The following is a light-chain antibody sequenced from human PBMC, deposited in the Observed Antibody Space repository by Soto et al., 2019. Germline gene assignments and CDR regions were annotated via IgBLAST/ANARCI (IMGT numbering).Light chain of an antibody. Sequence: EILMTQSPDTLSVSPEESATLSCRASQRVYSNLAWYQQRPGQAPRLLIYGASTRATGVPARLSGRGSGTEFTLTISSLQSEDFAVYYCQQYTNWPPNTFGHGTRLEMK. J-gene: IGKJ5*01. V-gene: IGKV3-15*01. CDR2: GAS. CDR3: QQYTNWPPNT. CDR1: QRVYSN.